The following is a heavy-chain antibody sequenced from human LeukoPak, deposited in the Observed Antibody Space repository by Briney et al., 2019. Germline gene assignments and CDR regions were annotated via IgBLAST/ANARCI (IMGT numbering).Heavy chain of an antibody. D-gene: IGHD1-26*01. J-gene: IGHJ4*02. V-gene: IGHV4-38-2*02. CDR1: GYSISSGYY. CDR2: IYHSGST. CDR3: ARIGSYSGSYYPGY. Sequence: SETLSLTCTVSGYSISSGYYWGWIRPPPGKGLEWIGSIYHSGSTYYNPSLKSRVTISVDTSKNQFSLKLSSVTAADTAVYYCARIGSYSGSYYPGYWGQGTLVTVSS.